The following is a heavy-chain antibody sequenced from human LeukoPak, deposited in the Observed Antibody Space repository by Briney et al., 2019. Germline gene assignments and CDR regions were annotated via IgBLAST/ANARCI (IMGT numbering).Heavy chain of an antibody. CDR2: INHSGST. Sequence: SETLSLTCAVSGGSFSGYYWSWIRQPPGKGLEWIGEINHSGSTNYNPSLKSRVTISVDTSKNQFSLKLSSVTAADTAVYYCARETTVTTANWFDPWGQGTLVTVSS. V-gene: IGHV4-34*01. D-gene: IGHD4-17*01. CDR1: GGSFSGYY. J-gene: IGHJ5*02. CDR3: ARETTVTTANWFDP.